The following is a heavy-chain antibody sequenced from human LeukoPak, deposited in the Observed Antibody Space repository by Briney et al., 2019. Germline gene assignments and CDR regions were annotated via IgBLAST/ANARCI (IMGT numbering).Heavy chain of an antibody. D-gene: IGHD2-2*01. J-gene: IGHJ4*02. CDR1: GFTVSTYY. V-gene: IGHV3-53*01. Sequence: GGSLRLSCAASGFTVSTYYMIWVRQAPGKGLECVSVIYSGGSTYYADSVKGRFTVSRDNSKNTLYLQMNSLRAEDTAMYYCARGLGYCTSTTCLQPFDYWGQGTLVTVSS. CDR3: ARGLGYCTSTTCLQPFDY. CDR2: IYSGGST.